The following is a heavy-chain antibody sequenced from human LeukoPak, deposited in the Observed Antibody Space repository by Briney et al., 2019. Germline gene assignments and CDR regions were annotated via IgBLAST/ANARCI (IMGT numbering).Heavy chain of an antibody. CDR3: ARVAYCGGDCYTDYYYYYMDV. V-gene: IGHV3-20*04. CDR2: INWNGGST. Sequence: GGSLRLSCAASGLTFDDYGMSWVRQAPGKGLEWVSGINWNGGSTGYADSVKGRFTISRDNAKNSLYLQMNSLRAEDTALYYCARVAYCGGDCYTDYYYYYMDVWGKGTTVTVSS. D-gene: IGHD2-21*02. J-gene: IGHJ6*03. CDR1: GLTFDDYG.